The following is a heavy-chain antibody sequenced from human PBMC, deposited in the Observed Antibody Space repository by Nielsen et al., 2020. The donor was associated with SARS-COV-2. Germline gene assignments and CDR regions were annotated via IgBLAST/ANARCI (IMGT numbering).Heavy chain of an antibody. V-gene: IGHV4-59*08. CDR2: IYYNGNT. CDR3: ARHYHDFWSGYLAASWFDP. D-gene: IGHD3-3*01. Sequence: SETLSLTCTVSGGSISSYYWSWIRQPPGKGLEWSGYIYYNGNTNYNPSLKSRVTISVDTSKNQFSLKLDSVTAADTAVYYCARHYHDFWSGYLAASWFDPWGQGTPVTVSS. CDR1: GGSISSYY. J-gene: IGHJ5*02.